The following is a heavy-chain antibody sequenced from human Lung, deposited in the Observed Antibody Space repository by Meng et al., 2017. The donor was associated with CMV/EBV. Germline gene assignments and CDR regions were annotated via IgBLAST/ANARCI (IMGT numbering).Heavy chain of an antibody. CDR2: IKTKADNYAT. CDR3: TRLTAADTSFDC. V-gene: IGHV3-73*01. J-gene: IGHJ4*02. CDR1: GFTFSGSA. Sequence: GESLRLXCAASGFTFSGSAIHWVRQASGKGLEWVGRIKTKADNYATAYAASLKGRFTISRDDSQNTAYLQMNSLKTEDTAVYYCTRLTAADTSFDCWGQGTLVTVSS. D-gene: IGHD6-13*01.